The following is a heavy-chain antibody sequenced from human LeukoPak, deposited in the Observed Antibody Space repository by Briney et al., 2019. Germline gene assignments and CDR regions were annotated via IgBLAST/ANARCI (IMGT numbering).Heavy chain of an antibody. CDR2: INAGNGNT. V-gene: IGHV1-3*01. CDR3: ARDSDSSGWSWVY. CDR1: GYRFTTDMYT. Sequence: ASVKVSCKASGYRFTTDMYTIHWLRQAPGHRLEWMGWINAGNGNTKYSQKFQGRVTITGDTSARTVYMEVSSLVSEDTAVYYCARDSDSSGWSWVYWGQGTLITVSS. D-gene: IGHD6-19*01. J-gene: IGHJ4*02.